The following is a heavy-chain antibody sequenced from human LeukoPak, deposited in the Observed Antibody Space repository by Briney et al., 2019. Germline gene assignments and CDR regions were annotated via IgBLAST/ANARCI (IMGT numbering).Heavy chain of an antibody. J-gene: IGHJ4*02. D-gene: IGHD5-24*01. Sequence: SETLSLTCAVYVEPFSNYFWSWIRQSPGKGLEWIGEINHSGSTNYNSSLTGRVTISLDTSKNQFSLNLSSVPAADTAIYYCARGLGQYDYWAQGTLVIVSS. CDR3: ARGLGQYDY. CDR2: INHSGST. V-gene: IGHV4-34*01. CDR1: VEPFSNYF.